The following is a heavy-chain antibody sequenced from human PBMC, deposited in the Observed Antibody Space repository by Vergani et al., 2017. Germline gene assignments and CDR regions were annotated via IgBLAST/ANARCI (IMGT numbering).Heavy chain of an antibody. CDR1: GFTFSSYS. CDR3: AREPLVGDADYYFDY. D-gene: IGHD3-3*01. V-gene: IGHV3-21*01. CDR2: ISSSSSYI. Sequence: EVQLVESGGGLVKPGGSLRLSCAASGFTFSSYSMNWVRQAPGKGLEWVSSISSSSSYIYYADSVKGRFTISRDNAKNSLYLQMNSLRAEDTAVYYCAREPLVGDADYYFDYWGQGTLVTVSS. J-gene: IGHJ4*02.